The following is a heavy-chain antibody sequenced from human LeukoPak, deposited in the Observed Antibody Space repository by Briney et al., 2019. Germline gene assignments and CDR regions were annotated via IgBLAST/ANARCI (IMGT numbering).Heavy chain of an antibody. V-gene: IGHV3-30*18. Sequence: PGGSLRLSCVASGFTFSSYGMTWVRQAPGKGLEWVAVISYDGSNKYYADSVKGRFTISRDNSKNTLYLQMNSLRAEDTAVYYCAKDIFSGGAIYYYYGMDVWGQGTTVTVSS. D-gene: IGHD2-15*01. J-gene: IGHJ6*02. CDR2: ISYDGSNK. CDR3: AKDIFSGGAIYYYYGMDV. CDR1: GFTFSSYG.